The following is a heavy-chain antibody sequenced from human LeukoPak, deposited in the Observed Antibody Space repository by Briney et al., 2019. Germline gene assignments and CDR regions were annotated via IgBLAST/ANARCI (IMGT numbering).Heavy chain of an antibody. D-gene: IGHD3-22*01. CDR3: ARVTDYYDSSGYYSDAFDI. V-gene: IGHV4-39*07. CDR2: IFYSGST. CDR1: SGSISTSNYY. Sequence: SETLSLTCTVSSGSISTSNYYWGWVRQPPGKALEWIGNIFYSGSTYYSPSLKSRVTISLDTSRNQFSLKLNSVTAADTAVYYCARVTDYYDSSGYYSDAFDIWGQGTMVTVSS. J-gene: IGHJ3*02.